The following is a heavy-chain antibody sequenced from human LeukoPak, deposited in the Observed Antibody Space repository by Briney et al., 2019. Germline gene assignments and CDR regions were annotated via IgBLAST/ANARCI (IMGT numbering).Heavy chain of an antibody. J-gene: IGHJ4*02. CDR3: ARAGGSTVSHSDY. D-gene: IGHD4-17*01. CDR2: ISSSTSYI. Sequence: PGGSLRLSCATSGFTFSSYSMNWIRQAPGKGLEWVSSISSSTSYIYYADSVKGRFTISKDNAKNSLYLQMNSLRAEDTAVYYCARAGGSTVSHSDYWGQGTLVTVSS. V-gene: IGHV3-21*01. CDR1: GFTFSSYS.